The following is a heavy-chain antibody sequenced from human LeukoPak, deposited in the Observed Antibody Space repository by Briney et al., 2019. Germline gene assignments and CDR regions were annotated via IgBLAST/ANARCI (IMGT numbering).Heavy chain of an antibody. Sequence: SETLSLTCTVSGGSISRYYWSWLRQSPGRGLEWIGYIFYSGITNYNPSLKSRVTISVDMSKNQFSLKLTSVTAADTAVFYCARYDSTSLRDAFDIWGQGTMVIVSA. J-gene: IGHJ3*02. CDR2: IFYSGIT. V-gene: IGHV4-59*01. CDR1: GGSISRYY. CDR3: ARYDSTSLRDAFDI. D-gene: IGHD6-13*01.